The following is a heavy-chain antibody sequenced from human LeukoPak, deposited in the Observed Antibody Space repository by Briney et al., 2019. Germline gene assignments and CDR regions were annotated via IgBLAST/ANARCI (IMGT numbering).Heavy chain of an antibody. CDR3: ARIGHGANSHLKWYFDL. CDR2: IFYTGRA. CDR1: GVSISTSIYY. J-gene: IGHJ2*01. D-gene: IGHD4-23*01. Sequence: SDTLSLTCNVSGVSISTSIYYWGWIRQPPGKGLECIGGIFYTGRAYYNPSFKSRLAIPLDTSKNQFSLKLSSVTAADTAVYCCARIGHGANSHLKWYFDLWGRGTLVTVSS. V-gene: IGHV4-39*01.